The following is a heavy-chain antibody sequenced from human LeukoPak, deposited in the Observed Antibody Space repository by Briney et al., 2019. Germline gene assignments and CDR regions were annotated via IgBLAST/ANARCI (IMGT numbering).Heavy chain of an antibody. Sequence: ASVKVSCKVSGYTLTELSMHWVRRAPGKGLEWMGGFDPEDGETIYAQKFQGRVTMTEDTSTDTAYMELSSLRSEDPAVYYCATSVYSWDRHDYWGQGTLVTVSS. CDR2: FDPEDGET. V-gene: IGHV1-24*01. CDR3: ATSVYSWDRHDY. J-gene: IGHJ4*02. CDR1: GYTLTELS. D-gene: IGHD4-11*01.